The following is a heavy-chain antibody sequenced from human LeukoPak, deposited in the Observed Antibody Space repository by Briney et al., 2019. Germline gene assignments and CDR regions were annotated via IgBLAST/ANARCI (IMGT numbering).Heavy chain of an antibody. CDR1: GFTFSSHW. J-gene: IGHJ4*02. CDR2: IKSDGSQQ. Sequence: GGSLRLSCAASGFTFSSHWMNWVRQAPGRGLEWVANIKSDGSQQYYVDSVKGRFTISRDNAKNSLYLQMNSLRTEDTAVYFCARDYSRDYGGPSDYWGQGTLVTVSS. D-gene: IGHD4/OR15-4a*01. CDR3: ARDYSRDYGGPSDY. V-gene: IGHV3-7*03.